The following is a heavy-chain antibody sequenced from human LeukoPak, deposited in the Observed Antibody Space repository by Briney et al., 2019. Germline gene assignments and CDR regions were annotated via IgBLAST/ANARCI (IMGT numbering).Heavy chain of an antibody. CDR3: ARDEGSGSYAWDY. V-gene: IGHV4-4*07. Sequence: SETLSLTCTVSGGSISSNYWSWIRQPAGKALEWIGRIYFSGSTNYNPSLKSRVTMSLDTSKNQFSLKMRSMTAADTAVYYCARDEGSGSYAWDYWGQGTLVTVSS. J-gene: IGHJ4*02. CDR1: GGSISSNY. CDR2: IYFSGST. D-gene: IGHD1-26*01.